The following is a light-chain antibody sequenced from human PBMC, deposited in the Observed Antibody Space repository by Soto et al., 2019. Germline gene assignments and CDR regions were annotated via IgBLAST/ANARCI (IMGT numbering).Light chain of an antibody. CDR3: QQYNNWQWT. V-gene: IGKV1-5*01. J-gene: IGKJ1*01. CDR2: DAS. Sequence: QMTQSPYTMSASVGSRATITGRASQSISSWLAWYQQKPGKAPKLLIYDASSLESGVPSRFSGSGSGTELTLTISSLQSEDFAVYYCQQYNNWQWTFGQGTKVDIK. CDR1: QSISSW.